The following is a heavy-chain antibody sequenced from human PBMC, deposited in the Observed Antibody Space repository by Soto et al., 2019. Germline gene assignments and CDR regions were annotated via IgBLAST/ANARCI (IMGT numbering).Heavy chain of an antibody. CDR1: GFTFSIYA. Sequence: GSLRLSCAAPGFTFSIYALHWVRQAPGKGLEWVAVMSPNGNNQYYADSVKGRFTISRDTSKSTLYLQMTSLRPDDTAVYYCATDANFYSDTSRYWGHGTLVTLFS. D-gene: IGHD3-22*01. CDR2: MSPNGNNQ. V-gene: IGHV3-30-3*01. CDR3: ATDANFYSDTSRY. J-gene: IGHJ4*01.